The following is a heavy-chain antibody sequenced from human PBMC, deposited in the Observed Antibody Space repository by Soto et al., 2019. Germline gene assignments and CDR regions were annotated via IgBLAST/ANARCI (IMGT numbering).Heavy chain of an antibody. CDR2: IYYSGTT. Sequence: QVQLQELGPGLVKPSETLSLTCTVSGGSISSYYWSWIRQPPGKGLEGMGNIYYSGTTNYTPSLKSRVTISVDTSKTQFSLRLTDVTAADTAVYYCARDGSGLDVWGQGTTVTVSS. CDR1: GGSISSYY. D-gene: IGHD1-26*01. J-gene: IGHJ6*02. V-gene: IGHV4-59*01. CDR3: ARDGSGLDV.